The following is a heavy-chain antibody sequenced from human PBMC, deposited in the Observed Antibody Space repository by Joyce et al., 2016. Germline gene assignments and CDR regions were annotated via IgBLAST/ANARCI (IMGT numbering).Heavy chain of an antibody. J-gene: IGHJ4*02. CDR2: SSGSGGST. Sequence: EVQLLESGGGLVQPGGSLRLSCAASGFTFRSYAMSWVRQAPGKGLEVVSASSGSGGSTYYADSVKGRFTISRDNSKNTLYLQMNSLRAEDTAVYYCAKDTITMIVVVILDYWGQGTLVTVSS. V-gene: IGHV3-23*01. D-gene: IGHD3-22*01. CDR1: GFTFRSYA. CDR3: AKDTITMIVVVILDY.